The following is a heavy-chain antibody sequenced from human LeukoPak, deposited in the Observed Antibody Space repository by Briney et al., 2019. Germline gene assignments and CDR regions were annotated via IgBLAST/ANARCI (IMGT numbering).Heavy chain of an antibody. V-gene: IGHV3-9*01. CDR1: GFTFDDYA. CDR3: AKATRVPYSSSWYLGFDY. J-gene: IGHJ4*02. Sequence: PGRPLRLSCAASGFTFDDYAIHWVRQAPGKGLEWVSGISWNNKTIGYADSVKGRFTLSRDNAKNPLYLQMNSLRTEDTALYYCAKATRVPYSSSWYLGFDYWGQGTLVTVSS. D-gene: IGHD6-13*01. CDR2: ISWNNKTI.